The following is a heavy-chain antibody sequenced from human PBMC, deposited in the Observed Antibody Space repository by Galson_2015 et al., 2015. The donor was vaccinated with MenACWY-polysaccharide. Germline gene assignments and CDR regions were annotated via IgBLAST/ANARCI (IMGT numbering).Heavy chain of an antibody. CDR1: GGSITSGTDS. D-gene: IGHD5/OR15-5a*01. CDR3: ANPGLSTRRTCDVDS. Sequence: LSLTCTVSGGSITSGTDSWNWFRQRPGKGLEWIGYIGDSGTTNFNPSLKSRVTISRDTSRRQFSVRLSSVTDADTAVYYCANPGLSTRRTCDVDSWGQGTLVAVSS. V-gene: IGHV4-31*03. J-gene: IGHJ4*02. CDR2: IGDSGTT.